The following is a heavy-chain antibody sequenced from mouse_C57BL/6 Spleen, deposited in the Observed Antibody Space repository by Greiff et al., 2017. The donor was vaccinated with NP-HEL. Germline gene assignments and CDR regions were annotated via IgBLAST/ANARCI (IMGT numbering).Heavy chain of an antibody. D-gene: IGHD2-3*01. J-gene: IGHJ2*01. CDR2: ISSGGSYT. CDR3: ARQADGSFDY. V-gene: IGHV5-6*02. Sequence: DVKLVESGGDLVKPGGSLKLSCAASGFTFSSYGMSWVRQTPDKRLEWVATISSGGSYTYYPDSVKGRFTISRDNAKNTLYLQMSSLKSEDTAMYYCARQADGSFDYWGQGTTLTVSS. CDR1: GFTFSSYG.